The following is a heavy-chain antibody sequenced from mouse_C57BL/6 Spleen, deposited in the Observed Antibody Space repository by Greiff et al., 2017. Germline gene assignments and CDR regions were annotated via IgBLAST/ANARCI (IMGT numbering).Heavy chain of an antibody. CDR1: GYTFTSYW. V-gene: IGHV1-69*01. J-gene: IGHJ1*03. CDR3: ARTTTVWYFDV. Sequence: QVQLQQPGAELVMPGASVKLSCKASGYTFTSYWMHWVKQRPGQGLEWIGEIDPSDSYTNYNQKFKGKSTLTVDKSSSTAYMQLSSLTSEDSAVYYCARTTTVWYFDVWGTGTTGTVSS. CDR2: IDPSDSYT. D-gene: IGHD1-1*01.